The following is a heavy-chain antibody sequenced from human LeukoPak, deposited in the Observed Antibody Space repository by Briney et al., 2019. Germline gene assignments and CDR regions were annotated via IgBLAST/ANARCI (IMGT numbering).Heavy chain of an antibody. Sequence: GGSLRLSCEGSAFIFSGHWMNWVRQTPGKGLEWVSSISSSSSSDMYYAESVKGRFTISRDNAKNSLYLQMNSLRGEDTAVYYCATHAVFGGQGTLVTVSS. CDR2: ISSSSSSDM. CDR3: ATHAVF. CDR1: AFIFSGHW. D-gene: IGHD2-2*01. J-gene: IGHJ4*02. V-gene: IGHV3-21*01.